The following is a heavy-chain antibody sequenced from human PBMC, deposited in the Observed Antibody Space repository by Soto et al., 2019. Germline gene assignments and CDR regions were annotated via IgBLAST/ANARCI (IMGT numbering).Heavy chain of an antibody. D-gene: IGHD3-10*01. CDR1: GFTFSSYA. CDR3: AKVRTALYYGSGRYYQGIYYYYGMDV. V-gene: IGHV3-23*01. CDR2: ISGSGGST. J-gene: IGHJ6*02. Sequence: EVQLLESGGGLVQPGGSLRLSCAASGFTFSSYAMSWVRQAPGKGLEWVSAISGSGGSTYYADSVKGRFTISRDNSKNTLPRQMNSLRAEDTVVYYCAKVRTALYYGSGRYYQGIYYYYGMDVWGQGTTVTVSS.